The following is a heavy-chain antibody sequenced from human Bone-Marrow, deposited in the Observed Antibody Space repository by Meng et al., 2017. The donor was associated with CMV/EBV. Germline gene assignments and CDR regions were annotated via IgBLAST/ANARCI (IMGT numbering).Heavy chain of an antibody. CDR1: GGSFSGYY. D-gene: IGHD6-13*01. CDR2: INHSGST. V-gene: IGHV4-34*01. CDR3: ARVRGRSSSWYLGFDY. J-gene: IGHJ4*01. Sequence: SETLSLTCAVYGGSFSGYYWSWIRQPPGKGLEWIGEINHSGSTNYNPSLKSRVTISVDTSKNQFSLKLSSVTAADTAVYYCARVRGRSSSWYLGFDYWVQGTLATFPS.